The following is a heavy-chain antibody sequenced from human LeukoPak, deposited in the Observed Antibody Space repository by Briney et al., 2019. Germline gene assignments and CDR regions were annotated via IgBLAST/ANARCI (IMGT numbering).Heavy chain of an antibody. J-gene: IGHJ4*02. CDR2: ITGSGTGGNI. CDR1: GCGFSFYT. CDR3: VKDFGRVRGTPDS. Sequence: GGSLRLSCSASGCGFSFYTMYWVRQAPGKGPEYVSTITGSGTGGNIYYADSVKGRFTISRDDSKSILFLEMNGLRSEDTAVYYCVKDFGRVRGTPDSWGQGTLVTVSS. V-gene: IGHV3-64D*06. D-gene: IGHD3-16*01.